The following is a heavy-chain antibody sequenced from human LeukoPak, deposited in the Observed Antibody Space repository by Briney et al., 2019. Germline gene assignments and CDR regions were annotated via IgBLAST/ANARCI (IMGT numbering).Heavy chain of an antibody. V-gene: IGHV6-1*01. CDR3: AHGSGSYGDDPFDI. J-gene: IGHJ3*02. CDR1: GDSVSNNSAA. D-gene: IGHD6-19*01. CDR2: TYYRSKWYN. Sequence: SQTLSLTCAISGDSVSNNSAAWNWIRQSPSRGLEWLGRTYYRSKWYNDYTVSMRSRITINPDPSKNQFSLQLNSVTPEDTAVYYCAHGSGSYGDDPFDIWGQGTMVTVSS.